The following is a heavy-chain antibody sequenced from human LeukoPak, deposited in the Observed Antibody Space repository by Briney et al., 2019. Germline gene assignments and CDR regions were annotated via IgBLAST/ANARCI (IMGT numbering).Heavy chain of an antibody. CDR3: ARDHGGGGVVPAATKGDWFDP. V-gene: IGHV4-61*02. J-gene: IGHJ5*02. D-gene: IGHD2-2*01. Sequence: PSETLSLTCTVSGGSISSSSYYWSWIRQPAGKGLEWIGRIYTSGSTNYNPSLKSRVTMSVDTSKNQFSLKLSSVTAADTAVYYCARDHGGGGVVPAATKGDWFDPWGQGTLVTVSS. CDR2: IYTSGST. CDR1: GGSISSSSYY.